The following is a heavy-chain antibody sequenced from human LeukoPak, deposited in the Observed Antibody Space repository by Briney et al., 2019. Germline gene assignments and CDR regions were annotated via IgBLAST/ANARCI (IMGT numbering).Heavy chain of an antibody. CDR1: GGTFSSYA. D-gene: IGHD6-19*01. V-gene: IGHV1-69*13. Sequence: SVKVSCKASGGTFSSYAISWVRQAPGQGLEWMGGIIPIFGTANYAQKFQGRVTITADESTSTAYMELSSLRSEDTAVYYCAREVAVAGTVSYFYYYGMDVWGQGTTVIVSS. J-gene: IGHJ6*02. CDR3: AREVAVAGTVSYFYYYGMDV. CDR2: IIPIFGTA.